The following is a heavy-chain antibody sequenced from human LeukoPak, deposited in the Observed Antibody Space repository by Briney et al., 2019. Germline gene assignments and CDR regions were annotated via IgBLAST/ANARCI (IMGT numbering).Heavy chain of an antibody. CDR2: TYYRSKWYN. CDR1: GDSVSSNSAA. J-gene: IGHJ5*02. CDR3: ARGVGTTNWFDP. Sequence: SQTLSLTCAISGDSVSSNSAAWNWIRQSPSRGLEWLGRTYYRSKWYNDYAVSVKSLITINPDTSKNQCSRQLNSVTPEDTAVYYCARGVGTTNWFDPWGEGTLVTVSS. V-gene: IGHV6-1*01. D-gene: IGHD1-26*01.